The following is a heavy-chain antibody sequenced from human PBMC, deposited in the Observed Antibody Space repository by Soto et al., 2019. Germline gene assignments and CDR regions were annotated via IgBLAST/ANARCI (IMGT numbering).Heavy chain of an antibody. J-gene: IGHJ4*02. Sequence: PSQTLSLTCAISGDSVSSNSAAWNWIRQSPSRGLEWLGRTYYRSKWYNDYAVSVKSRITINPDTSKNQFSLQLNSVTPEDTAVYYCARDLSQSWGIEQYYFDYWGQGPLVTVSS. CDR1: GDSVSSNSAA. CDR2: TYYRSKWYN. CDR3: ARDLSQSWGIEQYYFDY. D-gene: IGHD6-13*01. V-gene: IGHV6-1*01.